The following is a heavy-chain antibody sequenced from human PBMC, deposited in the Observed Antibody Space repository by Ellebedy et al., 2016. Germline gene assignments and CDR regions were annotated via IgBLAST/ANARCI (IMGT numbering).Heavy chain of an antibody. CDR1: GGSFSGYY. D-gene: IGHD3-22*01. CDR2: INHSGST. V-gene: IGHV4-34*01. J-gene: IGHJ6*03. CDR3: ARAHYDISGYYGRNYYHYHMAV. Sequence: SETLSLTCAVYGGSFSGYYWSWIRQPPGKGLEWIGEINHSGSTNYNPSLKSRVTTSVDMSNNQFSLKLNSATAADTAVYYCARAHYDISGYYGRNYYHYHMAVWGKGTTVTVSS.